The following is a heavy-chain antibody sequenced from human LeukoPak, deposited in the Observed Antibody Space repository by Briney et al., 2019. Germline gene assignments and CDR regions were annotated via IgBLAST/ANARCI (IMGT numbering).Heavy chain of an antibody. CDR1: GYTFTSYY. V-gene: IGHV1-46*01. J-gene: IGHJ5*02. CDR2: INPSGGST. D-gene: IGHD5-12*01. CDR3: ARDKILSRGYSGYEIDP. Sequence: GASVKVSCKASGYTFTSYYMHWVRQAPGQGLEWMGIINPSGGSTGYAQKFQGRVTMTRDTSTSTVYMELSSLRSEDTAVYYCARDKILSRGYSGYEIDPWGQGTLVTVSS.